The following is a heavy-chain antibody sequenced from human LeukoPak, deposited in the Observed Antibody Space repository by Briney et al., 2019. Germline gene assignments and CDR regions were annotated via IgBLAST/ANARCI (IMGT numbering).Heavy chain of an antibody. Sequence: ASVKVSCKASGYTFTSYGISWVRQAPGQGLEWMGWISAYNGNTNYAQKLQGRVTITTDESTSTAYMELSSLRSEDTAVYYCARVRLGYVLDYYYMDVWGKGTTVTVSS. V-gene: IGHV1-18*01. CDR3: ARVRLGYVLDYYYMDV. CDR2: ISAYNGNT. J-gene: IGHJ6*03. CDR1: GYTFTSYG. D-gene: IGHD2-15*01.